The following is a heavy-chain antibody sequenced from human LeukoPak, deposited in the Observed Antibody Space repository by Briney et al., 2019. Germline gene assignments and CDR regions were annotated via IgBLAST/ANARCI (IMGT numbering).Heavy chain of an antibody. D-gene: IGHD1-26*01. V-gene: IGHV3-21*01. Sequence: GGSLRLSCAASGFTFSGYSMNWVRQAPGKGLEWVSSISSSSSYIYYADSVKGRFTISRDNAKNSLYLQMNSLRAEDTAVYYCARGAGAKDPYYFDYWGQGTLVTVSS. J-gene: IGHJ4*02. CDR1: GFTFSGYS. CDR3: ARGAGAKDPYYFDY. CDR2: ISSSSSYI.